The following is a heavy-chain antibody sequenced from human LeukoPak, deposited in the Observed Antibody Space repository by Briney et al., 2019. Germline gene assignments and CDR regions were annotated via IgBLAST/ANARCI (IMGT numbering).Heavy chain of an antibody. J-gene: IGHJ4*02. Sequence: SQTLSLTCAVPGDSVSSNTTAWNWIRQSPSRGLEWLGRTYYRSKWFYDYAVSVKSRVTINPNTSKNQVSLQMNSVTPEDTAVYYCTRGSIFTYWGQGTLVTVSS. CDR1: GDSVSSNTTA. V-gene: IGHV6-1*01. CDR3: TRGSIFTY. D-gene: IGHD6-6*01. CDR2: TYYRSKWFY.